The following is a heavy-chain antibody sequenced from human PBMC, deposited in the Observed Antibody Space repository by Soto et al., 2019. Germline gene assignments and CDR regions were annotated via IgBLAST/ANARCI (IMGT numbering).Heavy chain of an antibody. CDR2: INTYNGNT. CDR3: ARDGYTSGYCSSTSCSERNWFDP. D-gene: IGHD2-2*01. CDR1: GHTFTSYG. Sequence: GASVRVSCKASGHTFTSYGISWVRQAPGQGLEWMGWINTYNGNTYYAQKLQGRVTMTTDTSTSTAYMELRSLKSDDTAVYYCARDGYTSGYCSSTSCSERNWFDPWGQGTLVTVSS. J-gene: IGHJ5*02. V-gene: IGHV1-18*01.